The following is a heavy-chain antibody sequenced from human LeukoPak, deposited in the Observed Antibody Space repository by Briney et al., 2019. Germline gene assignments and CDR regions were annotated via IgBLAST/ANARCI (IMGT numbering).Heavy chain of an antibody. V-gene: IGHV4-39*01. D-gene: IGHD2-2*01. Sequence: PSETLSLTCTVSGGSISSSSYQWGWIRQPPGKGLEWNGRIYYSGSTYYNPSLKSRVTISVDTSKNQFSLKLSSVTAADTAVYYCARLVVVPAATAQYFHHWGQGTLVTVSS. CDR3: ARLVVVPAATAQYFHH. CDR1: GGSISSSSYQ. CDR2: IYYSGST. J-gene: IGHJ1*01.